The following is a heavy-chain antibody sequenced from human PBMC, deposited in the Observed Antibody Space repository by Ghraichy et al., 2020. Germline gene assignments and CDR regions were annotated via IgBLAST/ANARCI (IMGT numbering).Heavy chain of an antibody. D-gene: IGHD4-23*01. CDR3: ARGGNLPRTGAFDI. CDR1: GFTFSSYA. Sequence: GGSLRLSCAASGFTFSSYAMHWVRQAPGKGLEWVAVISYDGSNKYYADSVKGRFTISRDNSKNTLYLQINSLRAEDTAVYYCARGGNLPRTGAFDIWGQGTMVTVSS. V-gene: IGHV3-30-3*01. J-gene: IGHJ3*02. CDR2: ISYDGSNK.